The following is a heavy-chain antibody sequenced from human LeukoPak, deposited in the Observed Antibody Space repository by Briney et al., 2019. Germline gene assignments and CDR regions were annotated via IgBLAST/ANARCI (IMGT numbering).Heavy chain of an antibody. Sequence: ASVKVSCKASGYTFTGYYMHWVRQAPGQGLEWMGWINPNSGGTNYARKFRGRVTMTRDTSISTAYMELSRLRSDDTAVYYCARERAGVATYYFDYWGQGTLVTVSS. CDR2: INPNSGGT. CDR3: ARERAGVATYYFDY. V-gene: IGHV1-2*02. J-gene: IGHJ4*02. D-gene: IGHD6-19*01. CDR1: GYTFTGYY.